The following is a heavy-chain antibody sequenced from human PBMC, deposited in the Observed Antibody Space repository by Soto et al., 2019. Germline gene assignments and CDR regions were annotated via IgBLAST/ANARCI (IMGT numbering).Heavy chain of an antibody. CDR3: ARGRADFTMIVVVITAESQYFDY. D-gene: IGHD3-22*01. CDR1: GGSFSDYK. CDR2: INHGGST. V-gene: IGHV4-34*01. Sequence: YETLSLTCAVYGGSFSDYKWSWIRQPAGKGLEWIGEINHGGSTNYNPSLKSRVTISVDTSKNQFSLRLKSVTAADSAVYYCARGRADFTMIVVVITAESQYFDYLGQGTLVTVS. J-gene: IGHJ4*02.